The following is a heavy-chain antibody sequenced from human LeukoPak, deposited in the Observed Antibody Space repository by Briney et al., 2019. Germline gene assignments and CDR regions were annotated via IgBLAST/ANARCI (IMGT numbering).Heavy chain of an antibody. V-gene: IGHV4-59*01. CDR2: IYYSGST. J-gene: IGHJ4*02. Sequence: KSSETLSLTCTVSGGSISSYYWSWIRQPPGEGLEWIGYIYYSGSTNYNPSLKSRVTISLDTSKNQFSLKLSSVTAADTAVYYCAREDIDGTVTILTPYYFDYWGQGTLVTVSS. CDR1: GGSISSYY. D-gene: IGHD4-17*01. CDR3: AREDIDGTVTILTPYYFDY.